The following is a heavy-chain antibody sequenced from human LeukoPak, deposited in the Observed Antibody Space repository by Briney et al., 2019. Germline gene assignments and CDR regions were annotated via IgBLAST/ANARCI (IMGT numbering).Heavy chain of an antibody. CDR2: MYPSGST. Sequence: SETLSLTCTVSGGSITSYYWSWIRQPAGKGLEWIGRMYPSGSTSYNPSLKSRVTMSVDSSKNQFSLKLTSVTAADTAVYYCAREHRPSIIYDIWGQGTMVTVSS. CDR1: GGSITSYY. V-gene: IGHV4-4*07. J-gene: IGHJ3*02. CDR3: AREHRPSIIYDI. D-gene: IGHD3-16*01.